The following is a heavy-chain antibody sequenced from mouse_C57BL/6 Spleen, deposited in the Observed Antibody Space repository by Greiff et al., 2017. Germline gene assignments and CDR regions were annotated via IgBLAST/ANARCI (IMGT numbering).Heavy chain of an antibody. CDR3: ARHPTTVVATYYAMDY. D-gene: IGHD1-1*01. V-gene: IGHV5-6*01. CDR1: GFTFSSYG. J-gene: IGHJ4*01. Sequence: EVQRVESGGDLVKPGGSLKLSCAASGFTFSSYGMSWVRQTPDKRLEWVATISSGGSYTYYPDSVKGRFTISRDNAKNTLYLQMSSLKSEDTAMYYCARHPTTVVATYYAMDYWGQGTSVTVSS. CDR2: ISSGGSYT.